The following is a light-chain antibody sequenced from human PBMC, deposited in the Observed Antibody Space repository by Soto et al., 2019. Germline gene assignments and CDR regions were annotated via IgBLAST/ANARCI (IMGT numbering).Light chain of an antibody. CDR1: SSDVGGYNF. V-gene: IGLV2-14*01. Sequence: QSVLTQPASVSGSPGQSITIPCTGTSSDVGGYNFVSWYQQHPGKAPKLMIYDVSYRPSGVSNRFSGSKSGNTASLTISGLQAEDEADYYCSSYTSSSTLVFGTGTKVTVL. CDR3: SSYTSSSTLV. J-gene: IGLJ1*01. CDR2: DVS.